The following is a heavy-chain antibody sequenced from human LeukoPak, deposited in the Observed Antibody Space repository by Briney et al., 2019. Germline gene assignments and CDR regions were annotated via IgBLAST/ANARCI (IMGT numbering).Heavy chain of an antibody. CDR2: IYYSGST. CDR1: GGSISSYY. CDR3: ARGDYCSSTSCTRSGAFDI. J-gene: IGHJ3*02. Sequence: PSETLSLTCTVSGGSISSYYWSWIRQPPGKGLEWIAYIYYSGSTNYNPSLKSRVTISVDTSKNQFSLKLSSVTAADTAVYYCARGDYCSSTSCTRSGAFDIWGQGTMVTVSS. V-gene: IGHV4-59*01. D-gene: IGHD2-2*01.